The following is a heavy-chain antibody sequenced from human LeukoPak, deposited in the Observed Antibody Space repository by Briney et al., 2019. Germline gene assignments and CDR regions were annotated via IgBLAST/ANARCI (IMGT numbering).Heavy chain of an antibody. J-gene: IGHJ4*02. CDR3: VGYYYDSSGYSDY. D-gene: IGHD3-22*01. V-gene: IGHV4-59*08. CDR2: IYYSGST. CDR1: GGSISSYY. Sequence: SETLSLTCTVPGGSISSYYWSWIRQPPGKGLEWIGYIYYSGSTNYNPSLKSRVTISVDTSKNQFSLKLSSVTAADTAVYYCVGYYYDSSGYSDYWGQGTLVTVSS.